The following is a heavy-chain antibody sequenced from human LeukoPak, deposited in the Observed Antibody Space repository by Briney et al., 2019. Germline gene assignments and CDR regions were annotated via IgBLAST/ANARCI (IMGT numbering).Heavy chain of an antibody. D-gene: IGHD4-17*01. CDR3: ARDDDYGDYVPTVAFDI. CDR2: ISSSSSYI. Sequence: GGSLRLSCAASGFTFSSYSMNWVRQAPGKGLEWVSSISSSSSYIYYADSVKGRFTISRDNAKNSLYLQMNSPRAEDTAVYYCARDDDYGDYVPTVAFDIWGQGTMVTVSS. CDR1: GFTFSSYS. J-gene: IGHJ3*02. V-gene: IGHV3-21*01.